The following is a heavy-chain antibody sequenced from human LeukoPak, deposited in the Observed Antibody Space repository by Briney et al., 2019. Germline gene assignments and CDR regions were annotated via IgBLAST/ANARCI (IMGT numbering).Heavy chain of an antibody. CDR3: ARERVTGTSYYYYYGMDV. D-gene: IGHD6-19*01. CDR2: ISYDGSNK. V-gene: IGHV3-30*03. J-gene: IGHJ6*02. CDR1: GFTFSNYG. Sequence: GGSLRLSCAASGFTFSNYGMHWVRQAPGKGLEWVAVISYDGSNKYYVDSVKGRFAISRDNSKNTLFLQMNSLRAEDTAVYYCARERVTGTSYYYYYGMDVWGQGTTVTVSS.